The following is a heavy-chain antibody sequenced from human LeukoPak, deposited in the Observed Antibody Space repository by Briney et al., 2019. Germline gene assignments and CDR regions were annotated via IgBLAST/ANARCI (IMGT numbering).Heavy chain of an antibody. D-gene: IGHD3-9*01. CDR3: ARVRYYLDY. CDR1: GFTFGDHY. V-gene: IGHV3-72*01. Sequence: PGGSLRLSCAASGFTFGDHYMDWVRQAPGKGLEWVARIRNKANSYTTEYAASVKGRFTISRGDSKNSLYLQMNSLKPEDKAVYYCARVRYYLDYWGQGTLVTVSS. J-gene: IGHJ4*02. CDR2: IRNKANSYTT.